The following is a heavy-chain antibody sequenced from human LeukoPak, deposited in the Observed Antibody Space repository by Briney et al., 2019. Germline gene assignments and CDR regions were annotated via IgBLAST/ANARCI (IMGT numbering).Heavy chain of an antibody. V-gene: IGHV3-74*01. Sequence: GGSLRLSCAASGFTFKLYWMHWVRQVPGKAPVWVSRINDDGSDTGYADPVKGRFTISRDDATNMVFLQMNSLRPEDTAIYYCIRGGPSTWSWGQGILVTVSS. CDR2: INDDGSDT. CDR1: GFTFKLYW. J-gene: IGHJ5*02. D-gene: IGHD2-15*01. CDR3: IRGGPSTWS.